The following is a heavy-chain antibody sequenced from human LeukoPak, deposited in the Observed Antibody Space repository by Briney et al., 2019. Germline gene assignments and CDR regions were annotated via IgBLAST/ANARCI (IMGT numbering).Heavy chain of an antibody. Sequence: PGGSLRLFCAASGFTFDNYDMSWVRQVPGKGLEWVSGISWNGAGTGYADSVEGRFTVSRDNAKNSLYLQMNSLRAEDTALYYCARRRYGDSWGQGTLVTVSS. D-gene: IGHD4-17*01. CDR1: GFTFDNYD. CDR2: ISWNGAGT. J-gene: IGHJ4*02. CDR3: ARRRYGDS. V-gene: IGHV3-20*04.